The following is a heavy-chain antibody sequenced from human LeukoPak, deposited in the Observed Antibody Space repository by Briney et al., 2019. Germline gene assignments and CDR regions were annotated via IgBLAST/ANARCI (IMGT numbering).Heavy chain of an antibody. V-gene: IGHV1-2*02. CDR3: ASGGYYDSRAWFDP. Sequence: ASVKVSCKASGYTFTVYYMHWGRQAPVQGLEWMGWVNPNSGGTNYAQKFQGRVTMTRDTSISTAYMELSRLRSDDTAVYYCASGGYYDSRAWFDPWGQGTLVTVSS. J-gene: IGHJ5*02. CDR1: GYTFTVYY. CDR2: VNPNSGGT. D-gene: IGHD3-22*01.